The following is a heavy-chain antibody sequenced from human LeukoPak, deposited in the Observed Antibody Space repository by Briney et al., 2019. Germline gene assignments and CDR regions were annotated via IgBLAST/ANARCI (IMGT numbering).Heavy chain of an antibody. D-gene: IGHD3-10*01. CDR1: GFTFSSYW. V-gene: IGHV3-7*04. CDR2: INQDGSEK. J-gene: IGHJ3*02. CDR3: ARASITMVRGVISDAFDI. Sequence: GGSLRLSCTASGFTFSSYWMSWVRQAPGKGLEWVANINQDGSEKYYVDSVKGRFTISRDNAKNSLFLQMNSLRAEDTAVYYCARASITMVRGVISDAFDIWGQGTMVTVSS.